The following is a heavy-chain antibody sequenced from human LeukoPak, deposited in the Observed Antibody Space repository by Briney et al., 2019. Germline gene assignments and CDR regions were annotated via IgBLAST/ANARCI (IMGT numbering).Heavy chain of an antibody. CDR2: MNPNSGNT. J-gene: IGHJ3*02. V-gene: IGHV1-8*01. D-gene: IGHD2-15*01. CDR1: GYTFTSYD. CDR3: ARGPVAAGDAFDI. Sequence: ASVKVSCKAFGYTFTSYDINWVRQATGQGLEWMGWMNPNSGNTGYAQKFQGRVTMTRNTSISTAYMELSSLRSEDTAVYYCARGPVAAGDAFDIWGQGTMVTVSS.